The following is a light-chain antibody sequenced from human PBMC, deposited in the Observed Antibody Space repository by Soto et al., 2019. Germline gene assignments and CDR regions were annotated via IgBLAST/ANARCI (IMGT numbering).Light chain of an antibody. J-gene: IGLJ1*01. CDR1: SSDVGGYNY. V-gene: IGLV2-14*01. CDR2: EVT. CDR3: SSYTSASTLLYL. Sequence: QSALTQPASVSGSPGQSITISCTGTSSDVGGYNYVSWYQQHTGIAPKLLIYEVTNRPSGVSTRFSGSKSGNTASLTISGLQAEDEADYHCSSYTSASTLLYLFGTGTKLTVL.